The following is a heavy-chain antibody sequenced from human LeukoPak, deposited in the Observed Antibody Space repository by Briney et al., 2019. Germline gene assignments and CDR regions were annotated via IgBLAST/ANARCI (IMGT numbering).Heavy chain of an antibody. CDR3: ARARIAAAGRQSGYYYYMDV. V-gene: IGHV1-18*01. D-gene: IGHD6-13*01. Sequence: GASVKVSCKASGYTFNSYGISWVRQAPGQGLEWMGWISAYNGNTNYAQKLQGRVTMTTDTSTSTAYMELRSLRSDDTAVYYCARARIAAAGRQSGYYYYMDVWGKGTTVTVSS. CDR2: ISAYNGNT. CDR1: GYTFNSYG. J-gene: IGHJ6*03.